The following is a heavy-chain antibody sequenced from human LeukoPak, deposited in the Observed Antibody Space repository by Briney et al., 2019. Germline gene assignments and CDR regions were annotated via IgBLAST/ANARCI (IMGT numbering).Heavy chain of an antibody. V-gene: IGHV3-11*06. D-gene: IGHD2-15*01. CDR1: GFTFSDYY. J-gene: IGHJ4*02. CDR2: ISSSSSYT. Sequence: PGGSLRLSCAASGFTFSDYYMSWIRQAPGKGLEWVSYISSSSSYTNYADSVKGRFTISRDNAKNSLYLQMNSLRAEDTAVYYCARGSVHCSGGSCYLDYWGQGTLVTVSP. CDR3: ARGSVHCSGGSCYLDY.